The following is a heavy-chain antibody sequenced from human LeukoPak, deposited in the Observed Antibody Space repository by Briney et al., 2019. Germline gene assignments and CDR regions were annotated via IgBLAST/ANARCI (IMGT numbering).Heavy chain of an antibody. J-gene: IGHJ4*02. CDR1: GFSFSSYE. D-gene: IGHD3-16*01. CDR2: IRSSGITT. V-gene: IGHV3-48*03. Sequence: GGSLRLSCAASGFSFSSYEMNWVRQAPGKWLEWVSYIRSSGITTYYADSVKGRFTISRDNAKDSLYLQMNSLRAEDTAVYYCVRVGNSLNYFDCWGQGTLVTVSS. CDR3: VRVGNSLNYFDC.